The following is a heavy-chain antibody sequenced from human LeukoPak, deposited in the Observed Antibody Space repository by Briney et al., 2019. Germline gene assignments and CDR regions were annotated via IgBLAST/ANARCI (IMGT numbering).Heavy chain of an antibody. CDR3: ARSRFYCTNGVCYRGREIDY. Sequence: NTSETLSLTCTVSGGSISSGDYYWSWIRQPPGKGLEWIGYIYYSGSTYYNPSLKSRVTISVDTSKNQFSLKLSSVTAADTAVYYCARSRFYCTNGVCYRGREIDYWGQGTLVTVSS. V-gene: IGHV4-30-4*08. CDR1: GGSISSGDYY. J-gene: IGHJ4*02. CDR2: IYYSGST. D-gene: IGHD2-8*01.